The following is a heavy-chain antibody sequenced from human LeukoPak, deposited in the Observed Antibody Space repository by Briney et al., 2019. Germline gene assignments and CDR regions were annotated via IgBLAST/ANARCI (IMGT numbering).Heavy chain of an antibody. V-gene: IGHV5-51*01. CDR2: IYPDDSDT. Sequence: GESLKISCTGSGYSFSTYWIGWVRQMPGKGLEWVGIIYPDDSDTRYSPSFQGQVTISADKSISTAYLQWSSPKASDTAMYYCARGGDYGDPRRPFNIWGQGTVVTVSS. D-gene: IGHD4-17*01. J-gene: IGHJ3*02. CDR1: GYSFSTYW. CDR3: ARGGDYGDPRRPFNI.